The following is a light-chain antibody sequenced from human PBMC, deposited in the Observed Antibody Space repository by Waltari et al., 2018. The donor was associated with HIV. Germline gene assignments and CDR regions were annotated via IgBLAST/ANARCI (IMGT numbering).Light chain of an antibody. CDR3: GTWDTSLSAGV. J-gene: IGLJ3*02. CDR2: DNN. V-gene: IGLV1-51*01. Sequence: QSVFTTPPSLSAAPGQKVALSSPRCSSNIGNLYVSWFQQLPGTAPKFIIYDNNKRPSGIPDRFSGSRSGTSATLSITGLQTGDEADYYCGTWDTSLSAGVFGGGTKVTVL. CDR1: SSNIGNLY.